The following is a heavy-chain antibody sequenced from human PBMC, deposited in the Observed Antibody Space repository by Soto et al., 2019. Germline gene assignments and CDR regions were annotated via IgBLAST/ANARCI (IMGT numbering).Heavy chain of an antibody. CDR3: ARSRELAYCSRTSCYTPDYDGMDF. J-gene: IGHJ6*02. V-gene: IGHV1-46*01. Sequence: SENVDWKAPEYTWTGYYMHSGRQAPGQGLEWRGINNPSGGSTRYAQKFQGRFTMTRDTSTNTVYMELSSLRSEDKAVYYCARSRELAYCSRTSCYTPDYDGMDFWGQGTTVTVSS. CDR2: NNPSGGST. D-gene: IGHD2-2*02. CDR1: EYTWTGYY.